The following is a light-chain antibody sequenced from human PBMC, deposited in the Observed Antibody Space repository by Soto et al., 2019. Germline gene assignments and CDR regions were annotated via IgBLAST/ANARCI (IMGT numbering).Light chain of an antibody. J-gene: IGLJ1*01. CDR1: SSDVGGYNY. CDR3: SSYTFSSPLYV. Sequence: QSALTQPASVSGSPGQSITISCTGTSSDVGGYNYVSWYQQHPGKAPKLIISEVNNRPSGVSNRFSGSKSGNTASLTISGLQAEDEADYYCSSYTFSSPLYVFGTGTKVTVL. CDR2: EVN. V-gene: IGLV2-14*01.